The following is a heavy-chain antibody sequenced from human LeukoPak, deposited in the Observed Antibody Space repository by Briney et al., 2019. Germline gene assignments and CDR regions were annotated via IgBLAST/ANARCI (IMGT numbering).Heavy chain of an antibody. CDR2: ISYRGTT. CDR1: GGSISSSNW. V-gene: IGHV4-4*02. J-gene: IGHJ4*02. D-gene: IGHD3-16*01. CDR3: ATSRIWGEWNFGY. Sequence: PSGTLSLTCAVSGGSISSSNWWSWVRQPPGKGLEWIGYISYRGTTNYNPSLKSRVTMSVDTSKNQFSLKLRSVTAADAAVYYCATSRIWGEWNFGYWAREPWSPSPQ.